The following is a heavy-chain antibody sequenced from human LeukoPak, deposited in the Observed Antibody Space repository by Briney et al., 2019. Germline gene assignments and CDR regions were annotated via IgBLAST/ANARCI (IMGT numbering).Heavy chain of an antibody. CDR2: ISPNSGGT. V-gene: IGHV1-2*06. J-gene: IGHJ4*02. Sequence: RASVKVSCKASGGTFSSYTISWVRQAPGQGLEWMGRISPNSGGTNYAQKFQGRVTMTRDTSISTAYMELSRLRSDDTAVYYCAREIGYSYGFGYWGQGTLVTVSS. CDR1: GGTFSSYT. D-gene: IGHD5-18*01. CDR3: AREIGYSYGFGY.